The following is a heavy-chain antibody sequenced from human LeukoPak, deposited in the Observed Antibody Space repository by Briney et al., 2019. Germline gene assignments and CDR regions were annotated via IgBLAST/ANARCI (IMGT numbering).Heavy chain of an antibody. J-gene: IGHJ3*02. D-gene: IGHD3-3*01. CDR2: IYYSGST. CDR3: ARHHYYYDFWSGYPPDAFDI. V-gene: IGHV4-39*07. CDR1: GGSISSSSYY. Sequence: PSQTLSLTCTVSGGSISSSSYYWGWIRQPPGKGLEWIGSIYYSGSTYYNPSLKSRVTISVDTSKNQFSLKLSSVTAADTAVYYCARHHYYYDFWSGYPPDAFDIWGQGTMVTVSS.